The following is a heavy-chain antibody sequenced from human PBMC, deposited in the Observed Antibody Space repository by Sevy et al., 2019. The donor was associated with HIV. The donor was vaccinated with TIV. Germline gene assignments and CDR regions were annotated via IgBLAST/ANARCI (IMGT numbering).Heavy chain of an antibody. CDR1: GYSFSTYW. V-gene: IGHV5-51*01. CDR3: ARRRYDSTGYPQCFFDY. Sequence: GESLKISCKGSGYSFSTYWIGWVRQMPGKGLEWMGIIYPDDSDTRYSPSFQGQVTISADKSISTAYLQWSSLKASDTAMYFCARRRYDSTGYPQCFFDYWGQGTLVTVSS. J-gene: IGHJ4*02. CDR2: IYPDDSDT. D-gene: IGHD3-22*01.